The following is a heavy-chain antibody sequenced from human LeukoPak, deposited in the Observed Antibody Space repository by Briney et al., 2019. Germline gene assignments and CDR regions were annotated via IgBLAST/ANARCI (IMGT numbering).Heavy chain of an antibody. V-gene: IGHV3-30*01. CDR2: ISYDGSNK. Sequence: SGGSLRLSCAASGFTFSSYAMHWVRQAPGKGLEWVAVISYDGSNKYYADSVKGRFTISRDNSKNTLYLQMNSLRAEDTAVYYCARDMLDEGNHIDYWGQGTLVTVSS. D-gene: IGHD1-14*01. J-gene: IGHJ4*02. CDR3: ARDMLDEGNHIDY. CDR1: GFTFSSYA.